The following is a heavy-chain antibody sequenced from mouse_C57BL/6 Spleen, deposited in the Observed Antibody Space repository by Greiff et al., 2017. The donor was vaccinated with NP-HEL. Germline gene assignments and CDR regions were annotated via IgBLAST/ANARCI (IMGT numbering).Heavy chain of an antibody. CDR1: GYAFTNYL. D-gene: IGHD2-4*01. V-gene: IGHV1-54*01. J-gene: IGHJ3*01. CDR2: INPGSGGT. CDR3: ASSYDYDERGFAY. Sequence: VKLQESGAELVRPGTSVKVSCKASGYAFTNYLIEWVKQRPGQGLEWIGVINPGSGGTNYNEKFKGKATLTADKSSSTAYMQLSSLTSEDSAVYFCASSYDYDERGFAYWGQGTLVTVSA.